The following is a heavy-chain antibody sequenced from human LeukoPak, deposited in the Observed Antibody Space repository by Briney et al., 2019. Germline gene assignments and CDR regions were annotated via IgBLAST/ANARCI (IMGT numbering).Heavy chain of an antibody. Sequence: ASVKVSCKASGYTFTGYYMHWVRQAPGQGLEWMGRINPNSGGTNYAQKFQGRVTMTRDTSTSTAYMELSRLRSDDTAVYYCARDEEVQLERRFDYWGQGTLVTVSS. CDR3: ARDEEVQLERRFDY. CDR2: INPNSGGT. CDR1: GYTFTGYY. V-gene: IGHV1-2*06. D-gene: IGHD1-1*01. J-gene: IGHJ4*02.